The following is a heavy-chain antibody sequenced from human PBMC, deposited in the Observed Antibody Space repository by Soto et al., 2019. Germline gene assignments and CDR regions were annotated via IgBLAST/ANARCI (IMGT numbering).Heavy chain of an antibody. CDR3: ARDHPIRYSTAPYYYGMDV. Sequence: SETLSLTCTVSGGSISSGGYYWSWIRQHPGKGLEWIGYIYYSGSTYYNPSLKSRVTVSVDTSKNQFSLKLSSVTAADTAVYYCARDHPIRYSTAPYYYGMDVWGQGTTVTVS. V-gene: IGHV4-31*03. CDR1: GGSISSGGYY. J-gene: IGHJ6*02. CDR2: IYYSGST. D-gene: IGHD2-21*01.